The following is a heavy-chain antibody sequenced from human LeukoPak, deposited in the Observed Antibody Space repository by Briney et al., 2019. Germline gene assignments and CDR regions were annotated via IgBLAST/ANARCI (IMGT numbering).Heavy chain of an antibody. Sequence: GGSLRLSCAASGFTFSSYWMSWVRQAPGKGLEWVANIKQDGSEKYYVGSVKGRFTISRDNAKNSLYLQMNSLRAEDTAVYYCARCRTLPSSTSCYWFDYWGQGTLVTVSS. V-gene: IGHV3-7*05. CDR1: GFTFSSYW. D-gene: IGHD2-2*01. CDR2: IKQDGSEK. J-gene: IGHJ4*02. CDR3: ARCRTLPSSTSCYWFDY.